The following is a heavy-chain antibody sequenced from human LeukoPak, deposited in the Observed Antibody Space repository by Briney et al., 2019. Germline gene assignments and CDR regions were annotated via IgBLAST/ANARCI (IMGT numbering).Heavy chain of an antibody. Sequence: PSQTLSLTCAVSGVSIISGGNYWSWIRQHPGKGLEWIAYIYFSGTTYYNPSLRSRLTISLDSSKNQFSLTLTSLAAADTALYYCARGRTAMDSFDYWGQGTLVTVSS. CDR3: ARGRTAMDSFDY. J-gene: IGHJ4*02. CDR1: GVSIISGGNY. D-gene: IGHD5-18*01. CDR2: IYFSGTT. V-gene: IGHV4-31*11.